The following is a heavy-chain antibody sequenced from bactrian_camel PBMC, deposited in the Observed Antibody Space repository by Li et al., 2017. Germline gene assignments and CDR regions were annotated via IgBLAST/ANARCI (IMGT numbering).Heavy chain of an antibody. Sequence: QLVESGGGSVQAGGSLRLSCTFSGDTNSLYCMAWYRQVPGEERETVARIDDDGTTTYADSVKGRFTISKDNSWDILYLRMDSLKPEDTAMYYCAADQRRCGWVLSDYALWGQGTQVTVS. CDR1: GDTNSLYC. J-gene: IGHJ4*01. CDR2: IDDDGTT. D-gene: IGHD5*01. V-gene: IGHV3S53*01. CDR3: AADQRRCGWVLSDYAL.